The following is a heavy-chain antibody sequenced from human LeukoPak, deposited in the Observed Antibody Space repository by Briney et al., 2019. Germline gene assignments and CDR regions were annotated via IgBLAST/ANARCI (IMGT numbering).Heavy chain of an antibody. CDR2: IKQDGSEK. Sequence: GGSLRLSCAASGXTFSSYWMSWVRQAPGKGLEWVANIKQDGSEKYYVDSVKGRFTISRDNAKNSLYLQMNSLRDEDTAVYYCATSSIALAGTVDYWGQGTLVTVSS. V-gene: IGHV3-7*02. CDR1: GXTFSSYW. D-gene: IGHD6-19*01. CDR3: ATSSIALAGTVDY. J-gene: IGHJ4*02.